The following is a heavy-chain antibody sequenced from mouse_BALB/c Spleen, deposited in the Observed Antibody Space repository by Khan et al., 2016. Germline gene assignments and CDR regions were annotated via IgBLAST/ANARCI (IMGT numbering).Heavy chain of an antibody. J-gene: IGHJ2*01. CDR3: RATMIHFCF. CDR1: GFNIKDYY. D-gene: IGHD2-4*01. Sequence: VQLQQPGAELVRSGASVKLSCTASGFNIKDYYMHWVKQRPEQGLEWIGWIDPENGDTEYAPKFQGKATMTADTSSNTAYLQLSSLTSEDTAVYYWRATMIHFCFCGQGTTLTVSS. V-gene: IGHV14-4*02. CDR2: IDPENGDT.